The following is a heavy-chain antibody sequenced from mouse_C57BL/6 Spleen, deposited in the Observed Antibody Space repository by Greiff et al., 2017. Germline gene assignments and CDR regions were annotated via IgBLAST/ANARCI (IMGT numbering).Heavy chain of an antibody. D-gene: IGHD1-1*01. CDR2: IHPNSGST. J-gene: IGHJ3*01. CDR3: AGWEASCSGSSYGGMAY. CDR1: GYTFTSYW. Sequence: VQLQQPGAELVKPGASVKLSCKASGYTFTSYWMHWVKQRPGQGLEWIGMIHPNSGSTNYNEKFKSKATLTVDKSSSTAYMQLSSLTSDGSAVYDCAGWEASCSGSSYGGMAYWGQGTLVTVSA. V-gene: IGHV1-64*01.